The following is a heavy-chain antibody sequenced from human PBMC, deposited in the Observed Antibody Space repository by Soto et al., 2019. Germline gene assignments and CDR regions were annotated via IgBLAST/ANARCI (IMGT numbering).Heavy chain of an antibody. Sequence: EVQLVESGGGLVLPGGSLRLSCVASGFTFSDHYMDWLRQAPGKGLEWVARSRNKPNTYTTEYAASVKDRFTISRDELKNSLYLQMNSLRTEDTAVYYCTRVSFCGGTCYYHADYWGQGTLVTVCS. V-gene: IGHV3-72*01. CDR3: TRVSFCGGTCYYHADY. CDR2: SRNKPNTYTT. J-gene: IGHJ4*02. CDR1: GFTFSDHY. D-gene: IGHD2-15*01.